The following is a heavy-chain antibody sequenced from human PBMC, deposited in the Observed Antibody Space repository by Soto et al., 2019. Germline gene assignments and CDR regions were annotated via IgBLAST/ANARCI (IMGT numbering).Heavy chain of an antibody. CDR1: GFVFSSFA. J-gene: IGHJ3*01. CDR3: ARGIPLGGRISSPYALDV. Sequence: EVQLVESGGGLVKPGASLRLSCAGSGFVFSSFAMNWVRQAPGKGLEWVSSISRDNSYIHYAESLKGRFTISRDNAKNSVFLQMDSLGGEDTATYYCARGIPLGGRISSPYALDVWGQGTVVTVSS. D-gene: IGHD3-16*01. CDR2: ISRDNSYI. V-gene: IGHV3-21*06.